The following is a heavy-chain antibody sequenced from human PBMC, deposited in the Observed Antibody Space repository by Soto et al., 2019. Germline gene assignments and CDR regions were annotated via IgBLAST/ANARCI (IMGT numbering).Heavy chain of an antibody. CDR3: ARGSSIAGLYYGMDV. V-gene: IGHV4-39*01. Sequence: SETLSLTCTVSGGSISSSSYYWVLIRQPPGKGLEWIGSIYYSGSTYYNPSLKSRVTISVDTSKNQFSLKLSSVTAADTAVYYCARGSSIAGLYYGMDVWGQGTTVT. CDR1: GGSISSSSYY. J-gene: IGHJ6*02. D-gene: IGHD6-6*01. CDR2: IYYSGST.